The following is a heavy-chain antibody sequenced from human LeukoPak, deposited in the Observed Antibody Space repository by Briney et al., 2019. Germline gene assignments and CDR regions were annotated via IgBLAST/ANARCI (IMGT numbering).Heavy chain of an antibody. J-gene: IGHJ4*02. Sequence: GGSLRLSCAASGFTFITYGMHWVRQAPGKGRNWVAFIRSDGSNKYYADSVKGRFTISRDNSKNTLYLQMNSLRAEDTAVYYCATSFGPVIAAAGTGADWGQGTLVTVSS. D-gene: IGHD6-13*01. CDR1: GFTFITYG. V-gene: IGHV3-30*02. CDR2: IRSDGSNK. CDR3: ATSFGPVIAAAGTGAD.